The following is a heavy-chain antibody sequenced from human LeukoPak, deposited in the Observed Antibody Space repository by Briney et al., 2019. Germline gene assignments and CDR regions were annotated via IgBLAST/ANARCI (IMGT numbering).Heavy chain of an antibody. CDR1: GFTFSSYS. CDR2: ISSSSSYI. V-gene: IGHV3-21*01. D-gene: IGHD5-12*01. J-gene: IGHJ4*02. CDR3: AREAGYSGYALDY. Sequence: PGGSLRLSCAASGFTFSSYSTNWVRQAPGKGLEWVSSISSSSSYIYYADSVKGRFTISRDNAKNSLYLQMNSLRAEDTAVYYCAREAGYSGYALDYWGQGTLVTVSS.